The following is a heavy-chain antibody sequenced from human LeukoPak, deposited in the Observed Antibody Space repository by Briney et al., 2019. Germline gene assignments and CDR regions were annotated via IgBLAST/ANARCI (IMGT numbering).Heavy chain of an antibody. CDR1: GFTFSSYG. V-gene: IGHV3-23*01. CDR2: IMIGGDGK. Sequence: GGSLRLSCAASGFTFSSYGMSWVRRAPRKGLEWVSTIMIGGDGKHYADSVKGRFTISRDRSESTLYLQMNGLRADDTAVYYCVRAAPRDCSPASCSLFDTWGQGTLVTVSS. CDR3: VRAAPRDCSPASCSLFDT. D-gene: IGHD2-2*01. J-gene: IGHJ4*02.